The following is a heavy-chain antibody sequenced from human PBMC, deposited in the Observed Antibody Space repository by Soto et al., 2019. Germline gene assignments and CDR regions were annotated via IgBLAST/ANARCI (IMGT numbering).Heavy chain of an antibody. V-gene: IGHV3-48*02. CDR2: ISSSSSTI. D-gene: IGHD6-19*01. CDR3: AREAGTWHLPLNWFDP. J-gene: IGHJ5*02. CDR1: GFTFSSYS. Sequence: GGSLRLSCAASGFTFSSYSMNWVRQAPGKGLEWVPYISSSSSTIYYADSVKGRFTISRDNAKNSLYLQMNSLRDEDTAVYYCAREAGTWHLPLNWFDPWGPGTLVTVSS.